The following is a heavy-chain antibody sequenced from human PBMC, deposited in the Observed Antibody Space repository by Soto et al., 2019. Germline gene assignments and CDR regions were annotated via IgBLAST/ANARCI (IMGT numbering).Heavy chain of an antibody. D-gene: IGHD6-13*01. CDR3: ASHSSSWYYYYMDV. Sequence: GGSLRLSCAASGFTFDDYGMSWVRQAPGKGLEWVSGINWNGGSTGYADSVKGRFTISRDNAKNSLYLQMNSLRAEDTALYHCASHSSSWYYYYMDVWGKGTTVTVSS. CDR1: GFTFDDYG. V-gene: IGHV3-20*01. J-gene: IGHJ6*03. CDR2: INWNGGST.